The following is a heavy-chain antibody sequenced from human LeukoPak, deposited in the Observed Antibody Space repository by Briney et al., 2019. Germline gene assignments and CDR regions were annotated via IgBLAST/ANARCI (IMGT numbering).Heavy chain of an antibody. D-gene: IGHD4/OR15-4a*01. CDR2: IYSDNT. V-gene: IGHV3-53*01. J-gene: IGHJ4*02. Sequence: GGSLRLSCTVSGFTVSSNSMSWVRQAPGKGLEWVSFIYSDNTHYSDSVKGRFTLSRDNSKNTLYLQMNSLRAEDTAVYYCARRAGAYSHPHDYWGQGTLVTVSS. CDR3: ARRAGAYSHPHDY. CDR1: GFTVSSNS.